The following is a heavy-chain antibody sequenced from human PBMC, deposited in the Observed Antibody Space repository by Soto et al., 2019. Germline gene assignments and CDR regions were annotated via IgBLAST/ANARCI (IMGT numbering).Heavy chain of an antibody. D-gene: IGHD3-10*01. CDR2: INPILSMS. J-gene: IGHJ4*02. CDR3: ATSYGSGYRAFDY. V-gene: IGHV1-69*02. Sequence: QVQLVQSGAEVKRPGSSVKVSCKASGDTFAFHSINWVRQAPGLGLEWMGRINPILSMSNYAQRFQGRVTITTDKSTSTAYMVLRSLRSEDTAIYYCATSYGSGYRAFDYWGQGALVTVSS. CDR1: GDTFAFHS.